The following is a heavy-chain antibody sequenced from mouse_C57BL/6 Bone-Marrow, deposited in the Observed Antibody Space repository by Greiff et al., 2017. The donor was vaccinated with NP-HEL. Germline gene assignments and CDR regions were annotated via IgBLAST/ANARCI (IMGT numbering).Heavy chain of an antibody. V-gene: IGHV1-58*01. CDR1: GYTFTSYG. Sequence: VQLKESGAELVRPGSSVKMSCKTSGYTFTSYGINWVKQRPGQGLEWIGYIYIGNGYTEYNEKFKGKATLTSYTSSSTAYMQLSSLTSEDSAIYFCARRHYGKGDWYFDVWGTGTTVTVSS. CDR2: IYIGNGYT. CDR3: ARRHYGKGDWYFDV. D-gene: IGHD2-1*01. J-gene: IGHJ1*03.